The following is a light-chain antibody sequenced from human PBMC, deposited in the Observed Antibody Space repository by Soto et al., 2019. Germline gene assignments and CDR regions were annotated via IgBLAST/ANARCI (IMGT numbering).Light chain of an antibody. J-gene: IGKJ4*01. CDR3: QQYSTSGLT. CDR2: GAS. Sequence: LSCRASQSVNSNYLAWYQQKPGQALRLLIYGASTRATAIPDRFSGSGSGTDFTLTISRLEAEDFAVYYCQQYSTSGLTFGGRAKV. V-gene: IGKV3-20*01. CDR1: QSVNSNY.